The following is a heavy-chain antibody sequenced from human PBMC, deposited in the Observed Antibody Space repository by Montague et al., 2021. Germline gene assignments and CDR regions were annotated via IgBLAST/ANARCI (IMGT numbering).Heavy chain of an antibody. J-gene: IGHJ5*02. D-gene: IGHD2-2*03. CDR2: IFSGGSNT. CDR1: GYTFNMHA. CDR3: AKDGYCRSTSCSGGEFRWFDP. Sequence: SLRLSCAASGYTFNMHAMSWVRQAPGKGLEWVSVIFSGGSNTHYADSVMGRFTISRDNSKNTLYLQMNGLREEDTAIYYCAKDGYCRSTSCSGGEFRWFDPWGQGTLVTASS. V-gene: IGHV3-23*03.